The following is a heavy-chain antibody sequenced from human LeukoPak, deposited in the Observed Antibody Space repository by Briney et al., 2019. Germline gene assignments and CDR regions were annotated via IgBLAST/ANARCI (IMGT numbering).Heavy chain of an antibody. D-gene: IGHD6-19*01. CDR1: GFTFSRYD. Sequence: GGSLRLSCAASGFTFSRYDMHWVRQATGKGLEWVSGIGTAGDTYYAGSVKGRFTISRENAKNSLYLQMNSLTAGDTAEYYCAGAGSETQWRAFDFWGQGALVTVFS. J-gene: IGHJ4*02. CDR3: AGAGSETQWRAFDF. V-gene: IGHV3-13*01. CDR2: IGTAGDT.